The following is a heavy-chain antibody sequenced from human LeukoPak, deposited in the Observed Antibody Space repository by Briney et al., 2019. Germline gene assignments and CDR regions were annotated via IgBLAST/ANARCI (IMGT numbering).Heavy chain of an antibody. D-gene: IGHD3-10*01. J-gene: IGHJ5*02. CDR2: ISAYNGNT. CDR1: VYTFTIYG. CDR3: ARWGPMVRGVISWFYP. V-gene: IGHV1-18*01. Sequence: ASVNVSRKASVYTFTIYGISWVRQAPGQGVAWLGWISAYNGNTNYAQKLQGRVTMTRDTSTSTAYMELRSLRSDDTAVYYCARWGPMVRGVISWFYPWGQGTLVTVPS.